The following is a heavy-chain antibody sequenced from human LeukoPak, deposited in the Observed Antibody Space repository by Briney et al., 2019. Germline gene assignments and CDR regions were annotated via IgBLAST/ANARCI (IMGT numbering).Heavy chain of an antibody. CDR1: GGSISSDH. V-gene: IGHV4-59*01. CDR3: ARKNDFEI. D-gene: IGHD2/OR15-2a*01. J-gene: IGHJ3*02. Sequence: SETLSLTCTVSGGSISSDHWNWLRQPPGKGLEWIGCIFYSGRTYYNPSLKSRVTISVDMSKSQFSLRLTSVTAADTAVYYCARKNDFEIWGQGTLVTVSS. CDR2: IFYSGRT.